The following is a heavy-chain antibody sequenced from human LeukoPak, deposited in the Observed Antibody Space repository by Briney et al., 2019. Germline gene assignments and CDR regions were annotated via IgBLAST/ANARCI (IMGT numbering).Heavy chain of an antibody. CDR1: GGSISSSSYY. Sequence: SETLSLTCTVSGGSISSSSYYWGWIRQPPGKGLEWIGSIYYSGSTYYNPSLKSRVTISVDTSKNQFSLKLSSVTAADTAVYYCARLLTGGFGELLYPPDYWGQGTLVTVSS. CDR2: IYYSGST. D-gene: IGHD3-10*01. J-gene: IGHJ4*02. V-gene: IGHV4-39*01. CDR3: ARLLTGGFGELLYPPDY.